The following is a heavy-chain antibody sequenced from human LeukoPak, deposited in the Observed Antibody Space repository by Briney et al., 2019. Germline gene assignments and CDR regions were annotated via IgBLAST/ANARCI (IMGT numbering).Heavy chain of an antibody. CDR2: IYPGDSDT. CDR1: GYSFTSYW. Sequence: GESLKISCKGSGYSFTSYWIGWVRQVPGKGLEWMGIIYPGDSDTRYSPSFQGQVTISADKSISTAYLQWSSLKASDTAMYYCARQGPAIFGVVNAFDIWGQGTMVTVSS. D-gene: IGHD3-3*01. V-gene: IGHV5-51*01. CDR3: ARQGPAIFGVVNAFDI. J-gene: IGHJ3*02.